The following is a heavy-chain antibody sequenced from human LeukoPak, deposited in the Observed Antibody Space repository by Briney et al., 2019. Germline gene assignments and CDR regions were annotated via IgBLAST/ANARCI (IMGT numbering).Heavy chain of an antibody. CDR1: GFTFSSYS. J-gene: IGHJ5*02. V-gene: IGHV3-21*01. CDR3: ARDGYSYGFNWFDP. D-gene: IGHD5-18*01. CDR2: ISSSSSYI. Sequence: GGSLRLSCAASGFTFSSYSMNWVRQAPGKGLEWVSSISSSSSYIYYADSVKGRFTISRDNAKNSLYLQMNSLRAEDMAVYYCARDGYSYGFNWFDPWGQGTLVTVSS.